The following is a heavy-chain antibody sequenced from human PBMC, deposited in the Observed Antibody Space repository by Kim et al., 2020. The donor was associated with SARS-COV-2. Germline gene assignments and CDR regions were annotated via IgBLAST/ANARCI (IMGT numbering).Heavy chain of an antibody. Sequence: GRFTISVDNSKNTLYLKMNNLRAEDTAVYYCAKAEWQQLGLVYYYYGMDVWGQGTTVTVSS. CDR3: AKAEWQQLGLVYYYYGMDV. J-gene: IGHJ6*02. V-gene: IGHV3-30*02. D-gene: IGHD6-13*01.